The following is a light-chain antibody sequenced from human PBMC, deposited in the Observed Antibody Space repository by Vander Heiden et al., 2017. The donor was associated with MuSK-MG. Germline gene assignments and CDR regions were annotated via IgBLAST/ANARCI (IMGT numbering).Light chain of an antibody. V-gene: IGKV3-20*01. CDR1: QSVSSSY. CDR3: QQYGSSPRT. CDR2: GAS. J-gene: IGKJ2*01. Sequence: VLTQSPGTLSLSPGERATLSCRASQSVSSSYLAWYQQKPGQAPRLLIYGASSRATGIPDRFSGSGSGTDFTLTISRLEPEDFAVYYCQQYGSSPRTFGQGTKLEIK.